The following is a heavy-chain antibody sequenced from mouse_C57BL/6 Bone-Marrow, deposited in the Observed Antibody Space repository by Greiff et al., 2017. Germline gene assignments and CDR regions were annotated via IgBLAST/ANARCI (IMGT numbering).Heavy chain of an antibody. D-gene: IGHD1-1*01. Sequence: VKLMESGAELVKPGASVKISCKASGYAFSSYWMNWVKQRPGKGLEWIGQIYPGDGDTNYNGKFKGKATLTADKSSSTAYMQLSSLTSEDSAVYFCARRATVGNYAMDYWGQGTSVTVSS. CDR1: GYAFSSYW. J-gene: IGHJ4*01. CDR2: IYPGDGDT. V-gene: IGHV1-80*01. CDR3: ARRATVGNYAMDY.